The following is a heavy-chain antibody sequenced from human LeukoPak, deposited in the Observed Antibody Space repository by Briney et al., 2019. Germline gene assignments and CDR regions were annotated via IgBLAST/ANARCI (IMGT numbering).Heavy chain of an antibody. D-gene: IGHD5-24*01. CDR1: GFTFSSYS. CDR2: ISSGSSHI. CDR3: TTALRWVQSPFNY. J-gene: IGHJ4*02. Sequence: GGSLRLSCAASGFTFSSYSINWVRQAPGKGLEWVSSISSGSSHIYYADSLKGRFTISRDNAENSLYLQMNSLNTEDTAVYFCTTALRWVQSPFNYWGQGTLVTVSS. V-gene: IGHV3-21*03.